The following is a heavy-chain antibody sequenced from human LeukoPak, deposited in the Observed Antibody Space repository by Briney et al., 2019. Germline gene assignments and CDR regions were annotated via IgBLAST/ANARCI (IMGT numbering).Heavy chain of an antibody. V-gene: IGHV3-21*01. Sequence: GGSLRLSCAASGFTFSSYSMNWVRQAPGKGLEWVSSISSSSSYIYYADSVKGRFTISRDNAKNSLYLQMNSLRAEDTAVYYCARDYGYYYDSSGYSKYWGQGTLVTVSS. D-gene: IGHD3-22*01. J-gene: IGHJ4*02. CDR3: ARDYGYYYDSSGYSKY. CDR2: ISSSSSYI. CDR1: GFTFSSYS.